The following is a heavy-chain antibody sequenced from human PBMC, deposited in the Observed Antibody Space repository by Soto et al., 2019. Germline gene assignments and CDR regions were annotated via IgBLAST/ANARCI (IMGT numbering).Heavy chain of an antibody. Sequence: QVQLVESGGGVVQPGRSLRLSCAASGFTFSSYAMHWVRQAPGKGLEWVAVISYDGSNKYYADSVKGRFTISRDNSKXXLYLQMNSLRAEDTAVYYCARSIQLWSRPTLGYWGQGTLVTVSS. CDR3: ARSIQLWSRPTLGY. CDR1: GFTFSSYA. J-gene: IGHJ4*02. V-gene: IGHV3-30-3*01. D-gene: IGHD5-18*01. CDR2: ISYDGSNK.